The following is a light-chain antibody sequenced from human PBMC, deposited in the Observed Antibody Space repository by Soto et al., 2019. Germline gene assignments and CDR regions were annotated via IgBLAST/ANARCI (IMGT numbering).Light chain of an antibody. CDR3: QQYNSNPWT. CDR2: WAS. Sequence: DIVMTQSPDSLAVSLGERATINCKSSQSVLFNSNNKNYLAWYQQKPGQPPKLLIYWASTRESGVPDRFSGSGSGTDFTLTISSLQAEDVAVYYCQQYNSNPWTFGQGTKVEVK. CDR1: QSVLFNSNNKNY. V-gene: IGKV4-1*01. J-gene: IGKJ1*01.